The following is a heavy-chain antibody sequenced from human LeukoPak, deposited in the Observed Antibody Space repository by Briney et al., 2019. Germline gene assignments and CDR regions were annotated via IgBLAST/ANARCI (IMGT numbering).Heavy chain of an antibody. CDR1: GYTFTGYH. V-gene: IGHV1-2*02. CDR3: ARQDIILGVVSYFQYYLDV. J-gene: IGHJ6*03. CDR2: IDPKNGVT. D-gene: IGHD3-3*01. Sequence: ASVKVSCKASGYTFTGYHLHWVRQAPGQGLEWMGWIDPKNGVTDSPPKFQGRVTMTRDTSITTAYMEVWGLTYNDTATYYCARQDIILGVVSYFQYYLDVWGKGTTVTVSS.